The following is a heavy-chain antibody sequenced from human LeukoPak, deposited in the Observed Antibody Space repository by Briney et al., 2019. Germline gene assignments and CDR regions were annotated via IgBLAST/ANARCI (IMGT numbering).Heavy chain of an antibody. CDR3: ARGATVAGDFDY. V-gene: IGHV3-66*01. Sequence: GGSLRLSCAASRLTVSSNYMSWVLQAPGKGLEWVSVLYSGGDTYYADSVKGRFAISRDSAKNSLYLQMNNLRPDDTAVYYCARGATVAGDFDYWGQGTLVTVSS. D-gene: IGHD6-19*01. CDR1: RLTVSSNY. CDR2: LYSGGDT. J-gene: IGHJ4*02.